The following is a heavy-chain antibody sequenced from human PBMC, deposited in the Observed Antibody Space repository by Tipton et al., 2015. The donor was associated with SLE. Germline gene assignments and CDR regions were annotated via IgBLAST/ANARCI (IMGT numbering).Heavy chain of an antibody. Sequence: SLRLSCAFSGFSFPNYIMNWVRQAPGQGLEWVSSISSSGTYIYYADSVKGRFTVSRDNAKNSVYLQMTSLRGEDTGVYYCTTAAASAFYYGFDVWGPGTAVTVSS. CDR3: TTAAASAFYYGFDV. CDR1: GFSFPNYI. D-gene: IGHD5-18*01. J-gene: IGHJ6*02. CDR2: ISSSGTYI. V-gene: IGHV3-21*03.